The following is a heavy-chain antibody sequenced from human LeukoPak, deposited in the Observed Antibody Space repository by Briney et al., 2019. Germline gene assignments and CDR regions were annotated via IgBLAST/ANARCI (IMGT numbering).Heavy chain of an antibody. Sequence: GGSLRLSCAASGFTFSGYSMHWVRQAPGKGLEWVAVISDDGSTHFHADSVQGRFTISRDNSKNTLSLQMNGLRAEDTAVYYCAREGHRGLRDFDYWGQGTLVTVSS. CDR3: AREGHRGLRDFDY. CDR1: GFTFSGYS. J-gene: IGHJ4*02. V-gene: IGHV3-30-3*01. CDR2: ISDDGSTH. D-gene: IGHD2-21*01.